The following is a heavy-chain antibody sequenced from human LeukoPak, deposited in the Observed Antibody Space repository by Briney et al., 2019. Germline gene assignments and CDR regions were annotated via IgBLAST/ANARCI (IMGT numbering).Heavy chain of an antibody. CDR3: ARRMIKVVPPYNWFDP. CDR2: INHSGST. D-gene: IGHD2-15*01. J-gene: IGHJ5*02. CDR1: GGSFSGYY. Sequence: SETLSLTCAVYGGSFSGYYWSWIRQPPGKGLEWIGEINHSGSTNYNPSLKSRVTISVDTSKNQFSLKLSSVTAADTAVYYCARRMIKVVPPYNWFDPWGQGTLVTVSS. V-gene: IGHV4-34*01.